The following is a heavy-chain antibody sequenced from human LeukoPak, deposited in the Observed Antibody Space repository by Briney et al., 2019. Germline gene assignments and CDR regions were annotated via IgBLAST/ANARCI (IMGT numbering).Heavy chain of an antibody. Sequence: SGPTLVNPTQTLTLTCTFSGFSLTTGGVAVAWIRQPPGKALEWLAVIYGNDDKRYSPSLMSKLSITKDTSKNQVVLTMTNMDLADTATYFCAHRQMSTFDYWGQGTLVTVSS. V-gene: IGHV2-5*01. D-gene: IGHD5-24*01. CDR3: AHRQMSTFDY. CDR2: IYGNDDK. J-gene: IGHJ4*02. CDR1: GFSLTTGGVA.